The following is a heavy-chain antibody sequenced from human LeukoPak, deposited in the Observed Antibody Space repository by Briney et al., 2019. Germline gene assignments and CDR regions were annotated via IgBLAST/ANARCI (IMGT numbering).Heavy chain of an antibody. V-gene: IGHV3-21*01. CDR1: GFTFSSYS. D-gene: IGHD3-10*01. CDR2: ISSSSSYI. Sequence: PGGSLRLSCAASGFTFSSYSMNWVRQAPRKGLEWVSSISSSSSYIYYADSVKGRFTISRDNAKNSLYLQMNSLRAEDTAVYYCARDLSWFGDFNWFDPWGQGTLVTVSS. J-gene: IGHJ5*02. CDR3: ARDLSWFGDFNWFDP.